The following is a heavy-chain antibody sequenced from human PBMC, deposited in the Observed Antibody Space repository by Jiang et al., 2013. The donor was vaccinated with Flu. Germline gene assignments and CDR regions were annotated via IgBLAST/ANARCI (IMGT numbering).Heavy chain of an antibody. D-gene: IGHD3-3*01. CDR1: GGSFSGYY. Sequence: GLLKPSETLSLTCAVYGGSFSGYYWSWIRQPPGKGLEWIGEINHSGSTDYNPSLKSRVTISVDTSKNQFSLKLSSVTAADTAVYYCARGGRSGYLTNWFDPWGQGTLVTVSS. CDR2: INHSGST. CDR3: ARGGRSGYLTNWFDP. V-gene: IGHV4-34*01. J-gene: IGHJ5*02.